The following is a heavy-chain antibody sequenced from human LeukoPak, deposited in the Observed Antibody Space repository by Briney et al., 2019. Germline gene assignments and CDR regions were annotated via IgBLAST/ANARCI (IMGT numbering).Heavy chain of an antibody. Sequence: GGSLRLSCAASGFTFSDYYMSWIRQAPGKGLEWVSYISSSGSTIYYADSVKGRFTISRDNAKNSLYLQMNSLRAEDTAVYYRAKEHPWGRPDSYYFDYWGQGTLVTVSS. CDR2: ISSSGSTI. CDR3: AKEHPWGRPDSYYFDY. J-gene: IGHJ4*02. D-gene: IGHD3-16*01. CDR1: GFTFSDYY. V-gene: IGHV3-11*04.